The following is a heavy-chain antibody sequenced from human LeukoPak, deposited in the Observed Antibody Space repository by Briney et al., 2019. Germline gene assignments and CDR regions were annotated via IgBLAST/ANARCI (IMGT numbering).Heavy chain of an antibody. CDR1: GYTFTNYW. Sequence: GESLKISCKGSGYTFTNYWIGWVRQMPGKGLEWMGIIYPGDSDTRYSPSFQGQVTISADKSISTAYLQWSSLKASDTAMYYCARQIVGARYYYYMDVWGKGTTVTVSS. CDR2: IYPGDSDT. V-gene: IGHV5-51*01. CDR3: ARQIVGARYYYYMDV. D-gene: IGHD1-26*01. J-gene: IGHJ6*03.